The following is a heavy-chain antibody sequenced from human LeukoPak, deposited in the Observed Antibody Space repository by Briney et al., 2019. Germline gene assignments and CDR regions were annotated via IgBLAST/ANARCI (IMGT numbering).Heavy chain of an antibody. V-gene: IGHV1-24*01. CDR2: FDPEDGET. CDR1: GYTLTELS. Sequence: ASVKVSCKVSGYTLTELSMHWVRQAPGKGLEWMGGFDPEDGETIYAQKFQGRVTMTEDTSTDTAYMELSSLRSEDTAVYYCATKERGTRLFDYWGQGTLVTVSS. CDR3: ATKERGTRLFDY. J-gene: IGHJ4*02. D-gene: IGHD7-27*01.